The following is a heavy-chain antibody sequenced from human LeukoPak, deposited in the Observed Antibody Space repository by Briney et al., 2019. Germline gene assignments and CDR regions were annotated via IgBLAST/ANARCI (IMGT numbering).Heavy chain of an antibody. CDR2: IYSGGST. CDR3: AKGGNSGWNFVDY. J-gene: IGHJ4*02. Sequence: GGSLRLSCAASGFTVSSNYMSWVRQAPGKGLEWVSVIYSGGSTYYADSVKGRLTISRDNAKNTLFVQMNNLRGEDTAVYYCAKGGNSGWNFVDYWGQGTLVTVSS. D-gene: IGHD6-19*01. CDR1: GFTVSSNY. V-gene: IGHV3-53*05.